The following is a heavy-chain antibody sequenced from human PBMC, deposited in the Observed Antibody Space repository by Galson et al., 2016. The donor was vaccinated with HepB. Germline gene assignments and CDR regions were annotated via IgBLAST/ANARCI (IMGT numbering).Heavy chain of an antibody. CDR2: IAGSGAPT. CDR1: GFTFNIYA. D-gene: IGHD4-17*01. V-gene: IGHV3-23*01. Sequence: SLRLSCAASGFTFNIYAMSWVRQAPGKGLEWVAAIAGSGAPTNYADSVKGRFTISRDNSKNPLYLQMNSLRAEDTAVYYCAKGLYGDYSYFDDWGQGTLVTVSS. J-gene: IGHJ4*02. CDR3: AKGLYGDYSYFDD.